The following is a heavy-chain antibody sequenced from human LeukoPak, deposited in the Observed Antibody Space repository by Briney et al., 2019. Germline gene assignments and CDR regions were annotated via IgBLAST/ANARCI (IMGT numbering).Heavy chain of an antibody. V-gene: IGHV5-51*01. CDR1: GYSFTSYW. J-gene: IGHJ2*01. CDR3: ARSGGNGFRFWYFDL. CDR2: IYPGDSDT. D-gene: IGHD4-23*01. Sequence: GESLKISCKGSGYSFTSYWIGWVRQMPGKGLEWMGIIYPGDSDTRYSPSFQGQVTISADKSISTAYLQWSSLKASDTAIYYCARSGGNGFRFWYFDLWGRGTLVTVSS.